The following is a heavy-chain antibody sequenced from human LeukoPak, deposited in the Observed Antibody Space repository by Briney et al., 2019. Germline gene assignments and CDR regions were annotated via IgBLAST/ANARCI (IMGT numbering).Heavy chain of an antibody. CDR1: GFTFSSYG. D-gene: IGHD5-18*01. Sequence: GGSLRLSCAASGFTFSSYGMHWVRQAPGKGLEWVAVISYDGSNKYYADSVKGRFTISRDNSKNTLYLQMNSLRAEDTAVYYCAKDFAGYSYGYDYWGQGTLVTVSS. CDR2: ISYDGSNK. V-gene: IGHV3-30*18. CDR3: AKDFAGYSYGYDY. J-gene: IGHJ4*02.